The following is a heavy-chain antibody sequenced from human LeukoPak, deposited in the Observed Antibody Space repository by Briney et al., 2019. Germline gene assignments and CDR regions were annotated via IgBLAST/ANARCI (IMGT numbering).Heavy chain of an antibody. D-gene: IGHD3-22*01. Sequence: ASGTLSLTCAVSGGSISSSNWWSWVRQPPGKGLEWIGEIYHSGSTNYNPSLKSRVTISVDTSKNQFSLKLSSVTAADTAVYYCARFYYDSSGYSVDWGQGTLVTVSS. J-gene: IGHJ4*02. CDR2: IYHSGST. V-gene: IGHV4-4*02. CDR3: ARFYYDSSGYSVD. CDR1: GGSISSSNW.